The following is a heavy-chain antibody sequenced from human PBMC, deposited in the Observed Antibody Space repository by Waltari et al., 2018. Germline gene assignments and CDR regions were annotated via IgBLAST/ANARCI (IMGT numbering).Heavy chain of an antibody. CDR1: GGTFSIYA. CDR3: ATSYHYYYGLGSYVDY. J-gene: IGHJ4*02. Sequence: QVQLVQSGAEVKKPGSSVKVSCKASGGTFSIYAISWVRPAPGQGLEWMGGIIPMFGTANYAQKFQGRVTIIADESTSTAYMELSSLRSEDTAIYYCATSYHYYYGLGSYVDYWGQGTLVTVSS. V-gene: IGHV1-69*12. CDR2: IIPMFGTA. D-gene: IGHD3-10*01.